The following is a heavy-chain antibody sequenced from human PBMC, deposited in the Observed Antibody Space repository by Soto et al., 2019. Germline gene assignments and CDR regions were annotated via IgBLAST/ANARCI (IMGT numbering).Heavy chain of an antibody. CDR1: GFTFISYW. CDR3: ARVAYDILTGYYTPPYYYGMDV. D-gene: IGHD3-9*01. V-gene: IGHV3-7*01. CDR2: IKQDGSEK. Sequence: HPGGSLKLSCAASGFTFISYWMSWVRQAPGKGLEWVANIKQDGSEKYYVDSVKGRFTISRDNAKNSLYLQMNSLRAEDTAVYYCARVAYDILTGYYTPPYYYGMDVWGQGTTVTVSS. J-gene: IGHJ6*02.